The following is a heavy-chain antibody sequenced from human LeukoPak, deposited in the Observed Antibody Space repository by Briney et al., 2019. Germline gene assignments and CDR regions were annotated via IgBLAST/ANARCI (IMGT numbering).Heavy chain of an antibody. D-gene: IGHD3-22*01. Sequence: TGGSLSLSCAASGFTVSSIYMSWVRQAPGKGLEWVSVIYSGGSTYYADSVKGRFTISRDDSKNTLYLQMNSLRAEDAAVYYCARGRYDSSGYYIYDAFDIWGQSTMVTVSS. CDR1: GFTVSSIY. V-gene: IGHV3-53*01. CDR2: IYSGGST. J-gene: IGHJ3*02. CDR3: ARGRYDSSGYYIYDAFDI.